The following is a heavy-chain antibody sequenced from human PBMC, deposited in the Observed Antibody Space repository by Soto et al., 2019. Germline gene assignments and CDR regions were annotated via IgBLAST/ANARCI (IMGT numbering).Heavy chain of an antibody. CDR1: GESIATGAFY. V-gene: IGHV4-31*03. J-gene: IGHJ5*02. CDR3: AREGDYRTWFEP. D-gene: IGHD4-17*01. CDR2: IFYAGDT. Sequence: PSETLSLTCTVSGESIATGAFYWSWIRLQSGKGPEWIGSIFYAGDTYYNPSLKSRVEISLDGSQNQFSLNLRSVTAADTAVYYCAREGDYRTWFEPWGRGTLVTVSS.